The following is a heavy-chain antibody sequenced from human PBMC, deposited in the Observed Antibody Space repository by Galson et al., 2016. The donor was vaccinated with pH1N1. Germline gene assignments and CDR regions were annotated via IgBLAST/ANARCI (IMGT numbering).Heavy chain of an antibody. CDR1: GGSISTGGYY. Sequence: TLSLTCTVSGGSISTGGYYWSWIRQQPGKGLEWIGYIYYRGRTYYNPSHKSRVSITMDTSKNQFSLKVASVTAADTAVYCCAREGNRGGTTLRFNGWNDAFNLWGRGTMVTVSS. V-gene: IGHV4-31*03. D-gene: IGHD3-16*01. CDR3: AREGNRGGTTLRFNGWNDAFNL. J-gene: IGHJ3*01. CDR2: IYYRGRT.